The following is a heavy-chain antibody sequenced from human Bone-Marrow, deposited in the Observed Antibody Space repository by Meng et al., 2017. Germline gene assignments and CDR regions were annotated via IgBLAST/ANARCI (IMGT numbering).Heavy chain of an antibody. CDR2: ISWNSGSI. CDR3: AKAPFTFGGVIGLFDY. D-gene: IGHD3-16*02. V-gene: IGHV3-9*01. CDR1: GFTFDDYA. Sequence: SLKISCAASGFTFDDYAMHWVRQAPGKGLEWVSGISWNSGSIGYADSVKGRFTISRDNAKNSLYLQMNSLRAEDTALYYCAKAPFTFGGVIGLFDYWGQGTLVTVS. J-gene: IGHJ4*02.